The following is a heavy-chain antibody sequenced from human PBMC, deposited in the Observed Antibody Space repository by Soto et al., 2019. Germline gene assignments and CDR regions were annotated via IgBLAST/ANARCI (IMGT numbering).Heavy chain of an antibody. Sequence: EEQLVESGGGLVQPGGSLRLSCAASGFTVSTNYMSWVRQAPRKGLEWVSLIYSGGDTHYGDSVKGRSTITRDDSKNTLFLQMNSLRAEDTAVYYCARRGYCTGGICYAIYGLDIWGQGTMVTVSS. J-gene: IGHJ3*02. CDR1: GFTVSTNY. V-gene: IGHV3-66*01. D-gene: IGHD2-15*01. CDR2: IYSGGDT. CDR3: ARRGYCTGGICYAIYGLDI.